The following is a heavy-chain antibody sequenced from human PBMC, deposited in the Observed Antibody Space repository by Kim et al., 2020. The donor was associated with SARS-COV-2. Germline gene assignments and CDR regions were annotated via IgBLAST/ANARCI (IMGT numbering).Heavy chain of an antibody. CDR1: GFSFSNSW. CDR3: AFMTSSNWYFNY. D-gene: IGHD6-13*01. V-gene: IGHV3-7*01. CDR2: IKQDESEK. J-gene: IGHJ4*02. Sequence: GGSLRLSCAASGFSFSNSWMSWVRQAPGRGLEWVANIKQDESEKYYVDSVKGRFTISRDNAKSSLYLQMNSLRAEDTAVYYCAFMTSSNWYFNYWGQGTLVTVSS.